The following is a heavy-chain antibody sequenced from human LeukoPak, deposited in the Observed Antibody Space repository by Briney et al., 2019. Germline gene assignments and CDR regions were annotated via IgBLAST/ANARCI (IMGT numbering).Heavy chain of an antibody. J-gene: IGHJ5*02. CDR3: ARHYGP. V-gene: IGHV4-34*01. Sequence: SETLSLTCAVYGGSFSGYYWSWVRQPPGKGLEWIGEINHSGSTYYNPSLKSRVTISVDTSKNQFSLKLNSVTAADTAVYYCARHYGPWGQGTLVTVSS. CDR1: GGSFSGYY. CDR2: INHSGST. D-gene: IGHD3-16*01.